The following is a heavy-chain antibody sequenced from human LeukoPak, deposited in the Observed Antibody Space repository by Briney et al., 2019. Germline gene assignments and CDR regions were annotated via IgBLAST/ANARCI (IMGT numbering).Heavy chain of an antibody. Sequence: AGGSLRLSCAASGFTFSSYWMHWVRQAPGKGLVWVSRINSDGSSTSYADSVKGRFTISRDNAKSTLYLQMNSLRAEDTAVYYCAKSYGVLYYYYGLDVWGQGTTVTVSS. CDR2: INSDGSST. V-gene: IGHV3-74*01. J-gene: IGHJ6*02. CDR3: AKSYGVLYYYYGLDV. D-gene: IGHD4-17*01. CDR1: GFTFSSYW.